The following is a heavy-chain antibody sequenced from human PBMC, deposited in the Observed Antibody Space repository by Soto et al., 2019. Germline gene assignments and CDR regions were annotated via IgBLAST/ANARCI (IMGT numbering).Heavy chain of an antibody. J-gene: IGHJ5*02. CDR1: GGSISSYY. Sequence: PSETLSLTCTVSGGSISSYYWSWIRQPPGKGLEWIGYIYYSGSTNYNPSLKSRVTISVDTSKNQFSLKLSSVTAADTAVYYCARERPNNWFDPWGQGTLVTVSS. CDR3: ARERPNNWFDP. V-gene: IGHV4-59*01. CDR2: IYYSGST.